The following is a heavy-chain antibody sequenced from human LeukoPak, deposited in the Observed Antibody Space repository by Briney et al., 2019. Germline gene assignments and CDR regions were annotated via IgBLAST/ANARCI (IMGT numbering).Heavy chain of an antibody. V-gene: IGHV3-23*01. Sequence: PGGSLRLSCATSGFTFNTYVIYWVRQAPGEGLGWLSAIKPSDDYPTYADAVKGRFAVSRDNSRKTVYLHMNSLTAEDTALYYCARLAVRVAVGGQDYWGQGTLVTVSS. CDR1: GFTFNTYV. CDR2: IKPSDDYP. J-gene: IGHJ4*02. CDR3: ARLAVRVAVGGQDY. D-gene: IGHD6-19*01.